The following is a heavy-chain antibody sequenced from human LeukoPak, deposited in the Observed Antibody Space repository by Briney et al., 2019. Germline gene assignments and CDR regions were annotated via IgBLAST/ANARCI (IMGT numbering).Heavy chain of an antibody. V-gene: IGHV1-69*13. CDR2: IIPIFGTA. D-gene: IGHD6-19*01. CDR1: GYTFTSYY. Sequence: ASVKVSCKASGYTFTSYYMHWVRQAPGQGLEWMGGIIPIFGTANYAQKFQGRVTITADESTSTAYMELSSLRSEDTAVYYCATIGSSGWYYFDYWGQGTLVTVSS. CDR3: ATIGSSGWYYFDY. J-gene: IGHJ4*02.